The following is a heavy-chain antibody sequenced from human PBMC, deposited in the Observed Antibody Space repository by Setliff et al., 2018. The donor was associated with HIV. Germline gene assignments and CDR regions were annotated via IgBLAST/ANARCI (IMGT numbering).Heavy chain of an antibody. CDR2: IYYTGST. CDR1: GGSISSGGYY. D-gene: IGHD2-2*01. V-gene: IGHV4-31*03. CDR3: ARGFDYAQRPPLYYFDY. J-gene: IGHJ4*02. Sequence: PSETLSLTCTVSGGSISSGGYYWNWIRQHPGKGLEWIGYIYYTGSTYYNPSLKSRVSMSVDTSKNQFSLKLRSVTAADTAIYYCARGFDYAQRPPLYYFDYWGQGTLVTVSS.